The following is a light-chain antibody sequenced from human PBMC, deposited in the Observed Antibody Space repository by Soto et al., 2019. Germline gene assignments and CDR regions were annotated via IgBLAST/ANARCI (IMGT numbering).Light chain of an antibody. CDR1: NSNIGGNY. CDR2: DID. V-gene: IGLV1-51*01. CDR3: GTWDDSLNAVI. Sequence: QSVLTQPPSVSAAPGQQVMISCSGSNSNIGGNYVSWYRQLPGTAPELVIYDIDKRPSEIPDRFSGSKSGTSANLAITGLQTGDEAEYYCGTWDDSLNAVIFGGGTKLTVL. J-gene: IGLJ2*01.